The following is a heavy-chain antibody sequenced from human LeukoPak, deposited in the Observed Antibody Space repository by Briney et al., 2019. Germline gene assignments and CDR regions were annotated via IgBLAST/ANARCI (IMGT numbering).Heavy chain of an antibody. Sequence: ASVKVSCKASGGTFSSYAISWVRQAPGQGLEWMGGIIPIFGTANYAQKFQGRVTITTDESTSTAYMELSSLRSEDTAVYYCARGTSRMVASPGWAYWGQGTLVTVSS. CDR3: ARGTSRMVASPGWAY. V-gene: IGHV1-69*05. J-gene: IGHJ4*02. CDR1: GGTFSSYA. CDR2: IIPIFGTA. D-gene: IGHD5-12*01.